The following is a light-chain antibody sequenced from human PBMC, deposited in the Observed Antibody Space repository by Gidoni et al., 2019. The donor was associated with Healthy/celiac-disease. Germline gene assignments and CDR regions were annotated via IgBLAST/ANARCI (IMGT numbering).Light chain of an antibody. CDR3: QQRSNLPLT. CDR2: DAS. CDR1: QSVSSY. J-gene: IGKJ4*01. Sequence: EIVFTQSPSTLSLSPGERATLSCRASQSVSSYLAWYQQKPGQAPRFLIYDASTRAPGIPARFSGSGSGTDFTLTISSLEPEEFAVYYCQQRSNLPLTFXGXTKVEIK. V-gene: IGKV3-11*01.